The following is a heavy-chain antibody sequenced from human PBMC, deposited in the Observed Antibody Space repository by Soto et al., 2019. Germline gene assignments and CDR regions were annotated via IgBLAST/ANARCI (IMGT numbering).Heavy chain of an antibody. CDR1: GGSISSGDYY. CDR3: ARRAVLRYFDWPRENNWFDP. Sequence: QVQLQESGPGLVKPSQTLSLTCTVSGGSISSGDYYWSWIRQPPGKGLEWIGYIYYSGSTYYNPSLKSRVTISVDTSKNQFSLKLSSVTAADTAVYYCARRAVLRYFDWPRENNWFDPWGQGTLVTVSS. J-gene: IGHJ5*02. V-gene: IGHV4-30-4*01. D-gene: IGHD3-9*01. CDR2: IYYSGST.